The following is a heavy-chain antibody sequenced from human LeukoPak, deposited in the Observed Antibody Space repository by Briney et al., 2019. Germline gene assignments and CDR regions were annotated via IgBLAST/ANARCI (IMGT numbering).Heavy chain of an antibody. Sequence: SETLSLTCTVSGGSITSYYWSWIRQSPGKGLEWIGFIYYSGSTNYNPSLKSRVTMSVDTSKNQFSLKLTSVTAADTAVYYCAAGGSTVVPLYWGQGTLVTVSS. CDR2: IYYSGST. CDR1: GGSITSYY. V-gene: IGHV4-59*01. CDR3: AAGGSTVVPLY. D-gene: IGHD4-23*01. J-gene: IGHJ4*02.